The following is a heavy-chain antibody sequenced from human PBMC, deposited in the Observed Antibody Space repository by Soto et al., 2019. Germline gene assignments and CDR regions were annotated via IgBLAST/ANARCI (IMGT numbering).Heavy chain of an antibody. CDR1: GFAVSSNY. CDR2: IYSGGST. CDR3: AKSSGYPFDY. Sequence: PGGSLRLSCVASGFAVSSNYMSWVRQAPGKGLEWVSVIYSGGSTYYADSVKGRFTISRDNSKNTLYLQMNSLRAEDTAVYYCAKSSGYPFDYWGQGTLVTVSS. J-gene: IGHJ4*02. V-gene: IGHV3-66*01. D-gene: IGHD3-22*01.